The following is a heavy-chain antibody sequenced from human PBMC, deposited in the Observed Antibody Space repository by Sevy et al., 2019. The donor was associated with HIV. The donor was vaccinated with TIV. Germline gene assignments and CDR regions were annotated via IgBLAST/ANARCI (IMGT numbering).Heavy chain of an antibody. CDR1: GFTFGDYA. D-gene: IGHD3-10*01. J-gene: IGHJ6*02. Sequence: GGSLRLSCTASGFTFGDYAMSWFRQAPGKGLEWVGFIRSKAYGGTTEYAASVKGRFTISRDDSKSIAYLQMNSLKTEDTAVYYCTRDRGLITMVGGVIIEGYYGMDVWGQGTTVTVSS. CDR3: TRDRGLITMVGGVIIEGYYGMDV. CDR2: IRSKAYGGTT. V-gene: IGHV3-49*03.